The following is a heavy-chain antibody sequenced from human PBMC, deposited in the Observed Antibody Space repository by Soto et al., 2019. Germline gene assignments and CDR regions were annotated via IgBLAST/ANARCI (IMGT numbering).Heavy chain of an antibody. V-gene: IGHV4-38-2*01. Sequence: SETLSLTCAVSGYSISSGYYWGWILQPPWKGLEWIGSIYHSGSTYYNPSLKSRVTISVDTSKNQFSLKLSSVTAADTAVYYCASLLRYYDILTGYSAGFDYWGQGTLVTVSS. D-gene: IGHD3-9*01. CDR2: IYHSGST. CDR3: ASLLRYYDILTGYSAGFDY. J-gene: IGHJ4*02. CDR1: GYSISSGYY.